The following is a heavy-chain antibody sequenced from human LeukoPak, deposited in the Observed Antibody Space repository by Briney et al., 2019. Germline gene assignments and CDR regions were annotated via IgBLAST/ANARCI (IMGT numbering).Heavy chain of an antibody. D-gene: IGHD6-19*01. CDR3: ARDDFQVAGNEGYFDY. V-gene: IGHV1-69*06. J-gene: IGHJ4*02. CDR1: GGTFSSYA. Sequence: GASVKVSCKASGGTFSSYAISWVRQAPGQGLEWMGGIIPIFGTANYAQKFQGRVTITADTSTSTAYMELRSLRSDDTAVYYCARDDFQVAGNEGYFDYWGQGTLVTVSS. CDR2: IIPIFGTA.